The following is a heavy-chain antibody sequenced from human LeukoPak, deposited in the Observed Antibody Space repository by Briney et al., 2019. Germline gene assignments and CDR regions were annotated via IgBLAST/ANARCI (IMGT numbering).Heavy chain of an antibody. CDR3: AKDRYCSGGSCYADALDI. J-gene: IGHJ3*02. V-gene: IGHV3-23*01. CDR2: LSAGGGST. Sequence: GGSLRLSCAASGFTFSNYAMSWVRQAPGKGLEWVSGLSAGGGSTYYVDSVKGRFTISRDNSESTLYLEMNSLRVEDTAVYYCAKDRYCSGGSCYADALDIWGQGTLVTVSS. D-gene: IGHD2-15*01. CDR1: GFTFSNYA.